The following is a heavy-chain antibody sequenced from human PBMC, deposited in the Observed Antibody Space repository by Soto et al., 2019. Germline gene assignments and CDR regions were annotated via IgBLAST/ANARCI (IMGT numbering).Heavy chain of an antibody. CDR1: GFTFSNYP. V-gene: IGHV3-23*01. J-gene: IGHJ2*01. CDR2: IIGSGGST. D-gene: IGHD1-26*01. CDR3: AKDGGSSACENWSFDL. Sequence: EVQLLESGGGLVQPGGSLRLSCAASGFTFSNYPMSWVRRAPGKGLEWVSAIIGSGGSTYYADSVKGRFTISRDNSKNVVYVQMKRLRVEDTAVLFCAKDGGSSACENWSFDLWGRGTLVNVSS.